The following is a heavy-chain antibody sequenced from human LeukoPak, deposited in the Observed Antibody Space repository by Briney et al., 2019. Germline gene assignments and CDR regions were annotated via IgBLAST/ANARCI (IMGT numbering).Heavy chain of an antibody. D-gene: IGHD3-3*01. CDR1: GGSFSGYY. J-gene: IGHJ4*02. Sequence: SETLSLTCAVYGGSFSGYYWSWIRQPPGKGLEWIGEINHSGSTSYNPSLKSRVTISVDTSKNQFSLKLSSVTAADTAVYYCARNPGRITIFGVVIIGEAFDYWGQGTLVTVSS. V-gene: IGHV4-34*01. CDR3: ARNPGRITIFGVVIIGEAFDY. CDR2: INHSGST.